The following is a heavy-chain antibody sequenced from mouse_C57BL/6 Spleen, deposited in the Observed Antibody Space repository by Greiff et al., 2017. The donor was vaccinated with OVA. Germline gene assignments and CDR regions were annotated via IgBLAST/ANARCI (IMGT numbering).Heavy chain of an antibody. V-gene: IGHV14-2*01. CDR3: AGEWRSGRGFAY. CDR1: GFNIKDYY. J-gene: IGHJ3*01. D-gene: IGHD1-1*01. Sequence: EVQVVESGAELVKPGASVKLSCTASGFNIKDYYMHWVKQRTEQGLEWIGRIDPEDGETKYAPKFQGKATITADTSSNTAYLQLSSLTSEDTAVYYCAGEWRSGRGFAYWGQGTLVTVSA. CDR2: IDPEDGET.